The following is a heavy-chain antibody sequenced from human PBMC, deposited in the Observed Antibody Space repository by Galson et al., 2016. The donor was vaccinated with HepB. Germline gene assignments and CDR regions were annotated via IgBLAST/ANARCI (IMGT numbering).Heavy chain of an antibody. Sequence: SLRLSCAASGFIFSRYSMNWVRQAPGKGLEWVSYIVSGSDTIYYADSVKGRFTISRDNAKNSLYLQMIGLRDEDTAVYYCARGGPLEMSTILGFDYWGQGTLVTVSS. CDR1: GFIFSRYS. V-gene: IGHV3-48*02. J-gene: IGHJ4*02. D-gene: IGHD5-24*01. CDR2: IVSGSDTI. CDR3: ARGGPLEMSTILGFDY.